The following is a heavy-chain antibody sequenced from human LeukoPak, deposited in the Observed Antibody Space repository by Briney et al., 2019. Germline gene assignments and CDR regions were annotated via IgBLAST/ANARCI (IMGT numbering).Heavy chain of an antibody. D-gene: IGHD6-19*01. CDR1: GGSISNYY. CDR2: IYYSGNT. CDR3: ARRPPVSSGWLDY. Sequence: SETLSLTCTVSGGSISNYYWSWIRQPPGKGLEWIGYIYYSGNTNYNPSLKSRVTISVDTSKNQFSLKLSSVTAADTAVYYCARRPPVSSGWLDYWGQGTLVIVSS. J-gene: IGHJ4*02. V-gene: IGHV4-59*08.